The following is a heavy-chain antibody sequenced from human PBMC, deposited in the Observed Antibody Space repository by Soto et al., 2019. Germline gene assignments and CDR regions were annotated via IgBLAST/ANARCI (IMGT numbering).Heavy chain of an antibody. CDR1: GGSISSGGYY. V-gene: IGHV4-31*03. CDR3: LIDPKSGYYGGNSATFDI. J-gene: IGHJ3*02. Sequence: SETLSLTCTVSGGSISSGGYYWSWIRQHPGKGLEWIGYIYYSGSTYYNPSLKSRVTISVDTSKNQFSLKLSSVTAADTAVYYCLIDPKSGYYGGNSATFDIWGQGTMVTV. CDR2: IYYSGST. D-gene: IGHD4-17*01.